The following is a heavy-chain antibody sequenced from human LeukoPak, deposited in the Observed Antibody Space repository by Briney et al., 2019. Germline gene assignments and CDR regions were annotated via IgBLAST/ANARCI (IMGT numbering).Heavy chain of an antibody. CDR2: ISYDASSE. D-gene: IGHD2-21*01. J-gene: IGHJ4*02. CDR3: AKDFRIGYSAHFDY. V-gene: IGHV3-30*04. CDR1: GFTFTGYA. Sequence: PGRSLRLSCAASGFTFTGYAMHWVRQAPGKGLEWVAVISYDASSEYYADSVKGRFSISRDNSKNTLYLQMDSLRGEDTAVYYCAKDFRIGYSAHFDYWGQGALVTVSS.